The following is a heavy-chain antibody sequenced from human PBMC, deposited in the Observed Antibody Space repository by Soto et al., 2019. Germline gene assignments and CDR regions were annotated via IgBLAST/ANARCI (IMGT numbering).Heavy chain of an antibody. CDR3: ARECEAYSSSTNFDY. CDR2: INPSGGST. J-gene: IGHJ4*02. D-gene: IGHD6-6*01. Sequence: QVQLVQSGAEVKKPGASVKVSCKASGYTFTSYYMHWVRQAPGQGLEWMGIINPSGGSTSYAQKFQGRVTMTRDTSTSTVYMELSSLRSEDTAVYYCARECEAYSSSTNFDYWGQGTLVTVSS. V-gene: IGHV1-46*03. CDR1: GYTFTSYY.